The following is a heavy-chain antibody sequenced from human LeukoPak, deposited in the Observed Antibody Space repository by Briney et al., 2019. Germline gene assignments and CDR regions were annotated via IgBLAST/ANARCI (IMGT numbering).Heavy chain of an antibody. V-gene: IGHV4-61*01. D-gene: IGHD6-13*01. CDR3: ARDSGSSWYHYYYGMDV. CDR1: GGSVSSGSYY. CDR2: IYYSGST. Sequence: SETLSLTCTVSGGSVSSGSYYWSWIRQPPGKGLEWFGYIYYSGSTNYNPSLKSRVTISVDTSKNQFSLKLSSVTAADTAVYYCARDSGSSWYHYYYGMDVWGQGTTVTVSS. J-gene: IGHJ6*02.